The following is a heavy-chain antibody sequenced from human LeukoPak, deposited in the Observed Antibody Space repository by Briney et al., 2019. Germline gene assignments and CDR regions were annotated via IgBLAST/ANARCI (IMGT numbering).Heavy chain of an antibody. V-gene: IGHV3-48*03. CDR3: AELGITMIGGV. CDR1: GFTFSSYE. J-gene: IGHJ6*04. Sequence: GGSLRLSCAASGFTFSSYEMNWVRQAPGKGLEWVSYISSSGSTMYYADSVKGRFTISRDNAKNSLSLQMNSLRAEDTAVYYCAELGITMIGGVWGKGTTVTISS. CDR2: ISSSGSTM. D-gene: IGHD3-10*02.